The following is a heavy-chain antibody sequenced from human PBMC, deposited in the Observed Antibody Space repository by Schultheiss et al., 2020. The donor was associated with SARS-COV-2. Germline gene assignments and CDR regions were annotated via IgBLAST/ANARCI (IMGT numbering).Heavy chain of an antibody. V-gene: IGHV6-1*01. Sequence: SQTLSLTCAISGDSVSSNSAAWNWIRQSPSRGLEWLGRTYYRSKWYNDYAVSVKSRITINPDTSKNQFSLQLSSVTAADTAVYYCARDRGGGSSWYGSWFDPWGQGTLVTVSS. CDR3: ARDRGGGSSWYGSWFDP. D-gene: IGHD6-13*01. CDR2: TYYRSKWYN. J-gene: IGHJ5*02. CDR1: GDSVSSNSAA.